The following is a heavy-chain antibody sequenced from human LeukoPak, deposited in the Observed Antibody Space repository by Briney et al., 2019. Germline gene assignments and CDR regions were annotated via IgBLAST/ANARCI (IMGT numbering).Heavy chain of an antibody. V-gene: IGHV3-53*01. CDR2: IYSGGST. J-gene: IGHJ3*02. Sequence: GGSLRLSCAASGFTVSSNYMSWVRQAPGKGLEWVSVIYSGGSTYYADSVKGRFTISRDNSKNTLYLQMNSLRAEDTAVYYCARRLYYYGSGSYYPTDAFDIWGQGTMVTVSS. CDR3: ARRLYYYGSGSYYPTDAFDI. D-gene: IGHD3-10*01. CDR1: GFTVSSNY.